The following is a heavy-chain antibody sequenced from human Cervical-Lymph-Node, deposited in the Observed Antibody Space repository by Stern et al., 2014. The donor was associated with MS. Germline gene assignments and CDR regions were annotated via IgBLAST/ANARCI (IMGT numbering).Heavy chain of an antibody. CDR2: FSSDGTST. CDR3: GKRGSSPMDY. D-gene: IGHD3-10*01. Sequence: EVQLEESGGGLVQPGGSLRLSCAASGFTFSTYAMSWVRQAPGKGLEWVSTFSSDGTSTYYADSVKGRFIISRDNSKNTLYLQMNSLRAEDTAVYYCGKRGSSPMDYWGQGTLVTVSS. V-gene: IGHV3-23*04. J-gene: IGHJ4*02. CDR1: GFTFSTYA.